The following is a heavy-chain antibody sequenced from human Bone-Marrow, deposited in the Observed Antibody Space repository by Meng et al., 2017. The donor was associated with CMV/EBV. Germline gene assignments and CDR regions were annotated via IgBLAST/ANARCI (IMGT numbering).Heavy chain of an antibody. Sequence: GESLKISCAASGFTFSSYSMNWVRQAPGKGLEWVSSISSSSSYIYYADSVKGRFTISRDNAKNTLYLQMNSLRAEDTAVYYCARDQDYDILTGYSTFYYYYGMDVWGQGTTVTVSS. D-gene: IGHD3-9*01. V-gene: IGHV3-21*01. CDR3: ARDQDYDILTGYSTFYYYYGMDV. J-gene: IGHJ6*02. CDR2: ISSSSSYI. CDR1: GFTFSSYS.